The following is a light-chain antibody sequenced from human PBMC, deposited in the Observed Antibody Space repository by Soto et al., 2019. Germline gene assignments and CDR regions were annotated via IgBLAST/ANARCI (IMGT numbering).Light chain of an antibody. CDR3: QQYNSYPIT. CDR1: QSISSW. V-gene: IGKV1-5*01. J-gene: IGKJ5*01. Sequence: DIQMTQSPSTLSASGGDRVTITCRASQSISSWLAWYQQKPGKAPKLLIYDASNLESGVPSRFSGSGSGTEFTLTISSLQPDDFATYYCQQYNSYPITFGQGTRLEI. CDR2: DAS.